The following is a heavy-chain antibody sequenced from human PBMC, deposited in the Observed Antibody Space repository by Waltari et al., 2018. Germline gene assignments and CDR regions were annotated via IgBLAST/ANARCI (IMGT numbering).Heavy chain of an antibody. Sequence: QLRLQESGPGLVKPSETLSLTCTVPGGSISSGGYYWGWLRQSAWRGLEWIGSIYYSGSTCYNPTLGSRVTISGDTSKNEFALKLSAVTAADTAVYYCARHWKRSGYRFDPWGQGTLVTVSS. V-gene: IGHV4-39*01. CDR2: IYYSGST. CDR1: GGSISSGGYY. D-gene: IGHD5-12*01. J-gene: IGHJ5*02. CDR3: ARHWKRSGYRFDP.